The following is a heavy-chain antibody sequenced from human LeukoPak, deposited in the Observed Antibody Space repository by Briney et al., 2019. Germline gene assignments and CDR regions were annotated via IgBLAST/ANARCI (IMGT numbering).Heavy chain of an antibody. CDR1: GFTFRNYA. J-gene: IGHJ4*02. D-gene: IGHD2-15*01. V-gene: IGHV3-30-3*01. CDR2: ISHDESNE. CDR3: AKDKSTGGSRREDY. Sequence: GGSLRLSCAASGFTFRNYAMHWVRQTPGKGLEGVTVISHDESNEYYADSVKGRFTISRDNSKNTLYLQMNSLRAEDTAVYYCAKDKSTGGSRREDYWGQGTLVTVSS.